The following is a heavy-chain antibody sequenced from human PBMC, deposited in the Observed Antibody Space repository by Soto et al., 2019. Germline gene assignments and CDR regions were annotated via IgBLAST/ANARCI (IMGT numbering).Heavy chain of an antibody. CDR3: ASGPAGAGSSNFDY. CDR2: INPNSGGT. V-gene: IGHV1-2*04. J-gene: IGHJ4*02. D-gene: IGHD4-17*01. Sequence: QVQLVQSGAEVKKPGASVKVSCKASGHTFTAYYVHWVRQAPGQGLEWMGWINPNSGGTKYAQKFQAWVTMTRDTSITKAYRGLGRLSSDDPAFYNGASGPAGAGSSNFDYWGQGTLVTVSS. CDR1: GHTFTAYY.